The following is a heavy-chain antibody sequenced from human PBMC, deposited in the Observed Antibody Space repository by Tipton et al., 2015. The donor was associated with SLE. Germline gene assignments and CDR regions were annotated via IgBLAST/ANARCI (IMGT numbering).Heavy chain of an antibody. V-gene: IGHV4-61*02. J-gene: IGHJ3*02. CDR3: ARAVWFRDQRRTFDI. CDR1: GGSIATKSYQ. Sequence: TLSLTCTVSGGSIATKSYQWTWIRQPAGKGLEWIGRVRASVRTRGNTDFSPSLKSRVTMSIDTSKNQLSLKLSSVVAADTAVYYCARAVWFRDQRRTFDIWGQGTMVTVSS. CDR2: VRASVRTRGNT. D-gene: IGHD3-10*01.